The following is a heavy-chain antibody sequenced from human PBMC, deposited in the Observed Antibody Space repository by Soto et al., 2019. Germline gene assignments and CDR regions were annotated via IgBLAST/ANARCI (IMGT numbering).Heavy chain of an antibody. CDR1: GGSISSGGYS. V-gene: IGHV4-30-2*01. CDR3: ARGMTTVTTFDY. D-gene: IGHD4-17*01. J-gene: IGHJ4*02. Sequence: SETLSLTCAVSGGSISSGGYSWSWIRQPPGKGLESIGYIYHSGSTYYNPSLKSRVTISVDRSKNQFSLKLSSVTAADTTVYYCARGMTTVTTFDYWGQGTLVTVSS. CDR2: IYHSGST.